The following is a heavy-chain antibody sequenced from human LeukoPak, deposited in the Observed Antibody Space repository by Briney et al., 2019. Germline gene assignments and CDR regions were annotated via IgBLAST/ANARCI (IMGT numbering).Heavy chain of an antibody. CDR3: ARSSGWSLNWFDP. D-gene: IGHD6-19*01. J-gene: IGHJ5*02. CDR2: IIPILGIA. V-gene: IGHV1-69*02. Sequence: SVKVSCKASGGTFSSYTISWVRQAPGQGLEWVGRIIPILGIANYAQKFQGRVTITADKSTSTGYMELSSLRSEDTAVYYCARSSGWSLNWFDPWGQGTLVTVSS. CDR1: GGTFSSYT.